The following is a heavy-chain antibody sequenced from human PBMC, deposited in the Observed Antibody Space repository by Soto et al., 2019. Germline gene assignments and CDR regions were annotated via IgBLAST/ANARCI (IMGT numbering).Heavy chain of an antibody. J-gene: IGHJ4*02. CDR2: TYYRSKWYN. D-gene: IGHD3-22*01. V-gene: IGHV6-1*01. CDR3: ATFNFSSGPAYFDY. Sequence: SQTLSLTCAISGDSVSSNSAAWNWIRQSPSRGLEWLGRTYYRSKWYNDYAVSVKSRITINPDTSKNQFSLQLNSLRAEDTAVYYCATFNFSSGPAYFDYWGQGTQVTVSS. CDR1: GDSVSSNSAA.